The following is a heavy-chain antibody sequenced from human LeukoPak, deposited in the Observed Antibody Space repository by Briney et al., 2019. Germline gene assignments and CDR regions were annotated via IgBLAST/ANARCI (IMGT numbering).Heavy chain of an antibody. CDR3: AKSRLEMATIHYFDY. Sequence: GGSLRLSCAASGFTVSSNYMNWVRQAPGKGLEWVSIIYGVGVTDYADSVKGRFTVSRDDSKNTLYLQMNSLRAEDTAVYYCAKSRLEMATIHYFDYWGQGTLVTVSS. J-gene: IGHJ4*02. CDR2: IYGVGVT. V-gene: IGHV3-66*01. CDR1: GFTVSSNY. D-gene: IGHD5-24*01.